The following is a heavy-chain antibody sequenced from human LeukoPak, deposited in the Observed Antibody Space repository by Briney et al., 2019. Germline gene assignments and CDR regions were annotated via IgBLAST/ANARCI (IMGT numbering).Heavy chain of an antibody. V-gene: IGHV3-30*01. J-gene: IGHJ4*02. D-gene: IGHD6-6*01. CDR1: GFTFSSYA. CDR3: ARERTSSSSDYYFDY. CDR2: ISYDGSNK. Sequence: GGSLRLSCAPSGFTFSSYAMHWGRQAPGEGVEWVAVISYDGSNKYYAHSVKGRFTISRDNSKTTLSLQMNSLSAEDTAVYYCARERTSSSSDYYFDYWGQGTLVTVSS.